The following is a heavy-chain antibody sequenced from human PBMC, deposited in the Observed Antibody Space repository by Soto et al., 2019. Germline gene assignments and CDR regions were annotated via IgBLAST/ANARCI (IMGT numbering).Heavy chain of an antibody. CDR3: ARVDGSSSY. CDR1: GYTFTSYG. J-gene: IGHJ3*01. D-gene: IGHD6-13*01. V-gene: IGHV1-8*02. CDR2: MNANSGNT. Sequence: ASVKVSCKASGYTFTSYGISWVRQAPGQGLEWMGWMNANSGNTSYAQKFQGRVTMTRNTSISTAYMELSSLRSEDTAVYYCARVDGSSSYWGQGTMVTVSS.